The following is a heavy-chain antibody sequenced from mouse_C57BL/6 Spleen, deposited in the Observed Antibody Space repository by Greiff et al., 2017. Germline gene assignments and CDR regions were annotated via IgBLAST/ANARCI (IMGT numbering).Heavy chain of an antibody. J-gene: IGHJ3*01. Sequence: QVQLQQPGAELVKPGASVKLSCKASGYTFTSYWMHWVKQRPGQGLEWIGMIHPNSGSTNYNEKFKSKATLTVDKSSSTAYMQLSSLTSVDSAVYYCARAKSNCGFSYWGQGTLVTVSA. CDR2: IHPNSGST. CDR1: GYTFTSYW. D-gene: IGHD2-5*01. V-gene: IGHV1-64*01. CDR3: ARAKSNCGFSY.